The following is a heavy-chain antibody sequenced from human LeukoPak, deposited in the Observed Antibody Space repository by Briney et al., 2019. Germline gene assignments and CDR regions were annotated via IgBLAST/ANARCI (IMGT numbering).Heavy chain of an antibody. D-gene: IGHD3-22*01. Sequence: GASLQISCKASGYSFSNNWIGWVRQMPGKGLEWMGIIYPGDSITRYSPSFQGQVTISADKSISTAYLQWSSLKASDPAMYYCARRAGNSGYYSDAFDIWGQGTMVTVSS. V-gene: IGHV5-51*01. CDR2: IYPGDSIT. CDR1: GYSFSNNW. J-gene: IGHJ3*02. CDR3: ARRAGNSGYYSDAFDI.